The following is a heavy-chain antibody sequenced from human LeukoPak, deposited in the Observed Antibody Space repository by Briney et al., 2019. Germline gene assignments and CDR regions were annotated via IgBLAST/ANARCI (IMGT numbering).Heavy chain of an antibody. D-gene: IGHD3-3*01. Sequence: GGSLRLSCAASGFTFSSYWMSWVRQAPGKGLEWVANIKLDGSEKNYVDSVKGRFTISRDNTKNSLYLQMNSLRVEDTAVFYCARDQYDTWSRRGNFDSWGQGTLVIVSS. V-gene: IGHV3-7*03. CDR1: GFTFSSYW. CDR3: ARDQYDTWSRRGNFDS. CDR2: IKLDGSEK. J-gene: IGHJ4*02.